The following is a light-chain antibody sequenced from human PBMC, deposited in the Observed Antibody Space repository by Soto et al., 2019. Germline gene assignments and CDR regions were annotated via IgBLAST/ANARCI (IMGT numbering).Light chain of an antibody. J-gene: IGKJ4*01. CDR1: QGISTR. CDR2: DAS. V-gene: IGKV1D-16*01. CDR3: QQYRSYPHT. Sequence: DIQMTQSPSSLSASVGDRVTITCRASQGISTRLAWYQQKPEKAPKTLIFDASTLQGGVPSRFSGSGSGTDFTLTISSVQPEDLATYYCQQYRSYPHTLGGGTKVDSK.